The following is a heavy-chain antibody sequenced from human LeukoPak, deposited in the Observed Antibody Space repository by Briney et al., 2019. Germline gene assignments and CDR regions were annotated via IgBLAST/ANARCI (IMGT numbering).Heavy chain of an antibody. V-gene: IGHV1-2*02. CDR3: ARDSRKPYYYDSSGEYFQH. CDR2: INPNSGGT. D-gene: IGHD3-22*01. Sequence: ASVKVSCKASGYTFTGYYMHWVRQAPGQGLEWMGWINPNSGGTNYAQKFQGRVTMTRDTSISTAYMELSRLRSDDTAVYYCARDSRKPYYYDSSGEYFQHWGQGTLVTVSS. J-gene: IGHJ1*01. CDR1: GYTFTGYY.